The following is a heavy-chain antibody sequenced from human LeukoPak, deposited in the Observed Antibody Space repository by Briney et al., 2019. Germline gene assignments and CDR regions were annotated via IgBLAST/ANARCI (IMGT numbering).Heavy chain of an antibody. CDR1: GGSLRSSNW. Sequence: PSGTLSLTCAVSGGSLRSSNWWSWVRQPPGKGLEWIGEIYHSGSTNYNPSLKSRVTISVDKSKNQLSLKLSSVTAADTAVYYCARDVPGLYSSSWYNPLETYFDYWGQGTLVTVSS. D-gene: IGHD6-13*01. V-gene: IGHV4-4*02. CDR2: IYHSGST. J-gene: IGHJ4*02. CDR3: ARDVPGLYSSSWYNPLETYFDY.